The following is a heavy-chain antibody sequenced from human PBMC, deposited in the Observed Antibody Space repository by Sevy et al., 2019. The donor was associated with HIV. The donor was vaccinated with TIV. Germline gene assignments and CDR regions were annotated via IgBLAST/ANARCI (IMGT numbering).Heavy chain of an antibody. J-gene: IGHJ5*02. V-gene: IGHV1-2*02. CDR2: INPNSGGT. CDR1: GYTFTGYY. Sequence: ASVKVSCKASGYTFTGYYMHWVRQAPGQGLEWMGWINPNSGGTNYAQKFQGRVTMTRDTSISTAYMELGRLRSDDTAVYYCARGAYQYCSGGSCYSGYWFDPWGQGTLVTVSS. CDR3: ARGAYQYCSGGSCYSGYWFDP. D-gene: IGHD2-15*01.